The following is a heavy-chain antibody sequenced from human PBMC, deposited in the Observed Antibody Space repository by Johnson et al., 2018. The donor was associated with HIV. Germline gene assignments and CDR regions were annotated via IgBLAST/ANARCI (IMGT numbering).Heavy chain of an antibody. CDR3: ARGLTGEQVDAFDI. CDR1: GFTVSSNY. D-gene: IGHD3-16*01. CDR2: IYSGGST. V-gene: IGHV3-66*01. Sequence: VQLVESGGGVVQPGRSLRLSCAASGFTVSSNYMSWVRQAPGKGLEWVSVIYSGGSTYYADSVKGRFTISRDNSKNTLYLQMNSLRAEDTAVYYCARGLTGEQVDAFDIWGQGTMVTVSS. J-gene: IGHJ3*02.